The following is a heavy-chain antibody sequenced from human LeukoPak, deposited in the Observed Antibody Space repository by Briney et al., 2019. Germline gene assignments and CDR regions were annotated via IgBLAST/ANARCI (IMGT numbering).Heavy chain of an antibody. Sequence: GVSLRLSCAASGFTVSSNYMSWVRQAPGKGLEWVSVIYSGGSTYYADSVKGRFTISRDNSKNTLYLQMNSLRAEDTAVYYCAKDSSYSSSWPSPYYYGMDVWGQGTTVTVSS. CDR3: AKDSSYSSSWPSPYYYGMDV. D-gene: IGHD6-13*01. CDR2: IYSGGST. CDR1: GFTVSSNY. J-gene: IGHJ6*02. V-gene: IGHV3-53*01.